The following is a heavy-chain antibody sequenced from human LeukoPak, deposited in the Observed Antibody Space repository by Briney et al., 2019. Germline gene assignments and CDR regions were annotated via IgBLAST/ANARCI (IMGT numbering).Heavy chain of an antibody. V-gene: IGHV4-34*01. CDR3: ARAPLYCSSTSCRDAFDI. CDR2: INHSGST. Sequence: SETLSLTCAVYGGSFSGYYWSWIRQPPGKGLEWIGEINHSGSTNYNPSLKSRVTISVDTSKNQFSLKLSSVTAADTAVYYCARAPLYCSSTSCRDAFDIWGQGTMVTVSS. D-gene: IGHD2-2*01. J-gene: IGHJ3*02. CDR1: GGSFSGYY.